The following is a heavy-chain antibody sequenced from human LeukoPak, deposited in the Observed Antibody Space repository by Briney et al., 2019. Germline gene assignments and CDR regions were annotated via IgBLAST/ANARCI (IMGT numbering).Heavy chain of an antibody. CDR2: INPNSGGT. D-gene: IGHD4-17*01. V-gene: IGHV1-2*02. CDR3: ARDNGDYWFDY. Sequence: ASVKVSCKASGYTFTGYYMHWVRQAPGQGLEWMGWINPNSGGTNYAQKFQGRVTMTRDTSISTAYMELTRLRSDDAAVYYCARDNGDYWFDYWGQGTLVTVSS. J-gene: IGHJ4*02. CDR1: GYTFTGYY.